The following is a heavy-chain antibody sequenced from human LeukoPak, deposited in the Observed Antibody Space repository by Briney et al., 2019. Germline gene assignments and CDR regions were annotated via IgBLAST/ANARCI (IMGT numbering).Heavy chain of an antibody. J-gene: IGHJ5*02. CDR1: GGSISSSSYY. CDR2: IYYSGST. Sequence: PSETLSLTCTVSGGSISSSSYYWGWIRQPPGKGLEWIGSIYYSGSTYYNPSLKSRVTISVDTSKNQFSLKLSSVTAADTAVYYCAGIVLMVYANWFDPWGQGTLVTVSS. V-gene: IGHV4-39*01. D-gene: IGHD2-8*01. CDR3: AGIVLMVYANWFDP.